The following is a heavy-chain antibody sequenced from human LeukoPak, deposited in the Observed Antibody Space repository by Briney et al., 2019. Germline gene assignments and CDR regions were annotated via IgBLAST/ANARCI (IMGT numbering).Heavy chain of an antibody. J-gene: IGHJ4*02. CDR1: GGSISSYY. V-gene: IGHV4-59*01. CDR2: IYYSGST. D-gene: IGHD3-10*01. Sequence: SETLSLTCTVSGGSISSYYWSWIRQPPGKGLEWIGYIYYSGSTNYNPSLKSRVTISVDTSKNQFSLKLSSVTAADTAVYYCARYYYGSGSQEFDYWGQETLVTVSS. CDR3: ARYYYGSGSQEFDY.